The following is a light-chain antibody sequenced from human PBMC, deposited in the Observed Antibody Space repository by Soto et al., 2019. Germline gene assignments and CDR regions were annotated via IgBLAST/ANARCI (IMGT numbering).Light chain of an antibody. V-gene: IGLV2-14*01. Sequence: QLVLTQPASVSGSPGQSITVSCTGTSSDVGGYNYVSWYQQHPGKAPKLMIYEVSNRPSGVSNRFSGSKSGNTASLTVSGLQAEDEADYYCSSYISSSPFVFGTGTKLTVL. CDR2: EVS. J-gene: IGLJ1*01. CDR1: SSDVGGYNY. CDR3: SSYISSSPFV.